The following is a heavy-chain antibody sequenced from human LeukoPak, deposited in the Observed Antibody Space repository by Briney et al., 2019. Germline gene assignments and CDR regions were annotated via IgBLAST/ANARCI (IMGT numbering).Heavy chain of an antibody. J-gene: IGHJ3*02. CDR3: ARGRFLDAFDI. Sequence: KSSETLSLTCTVSGGSISSYYWSWIRQPPGKGLEWIGYIYYSGSTKYKPSLKSRVTISVDTSMNQFSLKLSSVTAADTAVYYCARGRFLDAFDIWGQGTMVTVSS. CDR1: GGSISSYY. D-gene: IGHD3-3*01. CDR2: IYYSGST. V-gene: IGHV4-59*01.